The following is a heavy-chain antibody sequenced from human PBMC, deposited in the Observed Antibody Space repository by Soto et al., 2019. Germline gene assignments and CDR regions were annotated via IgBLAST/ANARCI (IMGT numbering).Heavy chain of an antibody. V-gene: IGHV3-23*01. CDR1: VFTFSSYG. J-gene: IGHJ6*02. CDR2: LSGSGDTT. CDR3: AKGTQFFYYYAMDV. Sequence: PRGSLRLSCSASVFTFSSYGMNWVRQAPGKGLEWVSALSGSGDTTYYADSVRGRFSISRDNSKNTLYLQMSSLRGEDTAVYYCAKGTQFFYYYAMDVWGQGTTVTVSS.